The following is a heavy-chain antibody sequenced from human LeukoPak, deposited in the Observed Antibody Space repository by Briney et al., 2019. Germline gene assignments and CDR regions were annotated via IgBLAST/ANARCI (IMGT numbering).Heavy chain of an antibody. J-gene: IGHJ4*02. D-gene: IGHD1-26*01. Sequence: SETLSLTCAVSGGSISSSTYYWGWIRQPPGKRLEWIGSVYYGGTTYYSPSLKSRVTISIDTSNNQFSLRLSSVTAADTAVFFCARVGRYSGSFDTWGQGSLVTVSS. CDR2: VYYGGTT. V-gene: IGHV4-39*07. CDR3: ARVGRYSGSFDT. CDR1: GGSISSSTYY.